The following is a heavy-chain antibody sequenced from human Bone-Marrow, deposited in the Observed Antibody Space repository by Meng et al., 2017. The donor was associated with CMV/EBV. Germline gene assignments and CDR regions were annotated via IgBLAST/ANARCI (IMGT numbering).Heavy chain of an antibody. CDR3: ARDSEGYDSSGRSPYYFYY. CDR2: ISYDGSNK. J-gene: IGHJ4*02. Sequence: RGSLRLSCAASGFKFNTYAMHWVRQAPGKGLEWVAVISYDGSNKYFADSVKGRFTISRDNSKNKMYLQMHSLRSEDTAVYYCARDSEGYDSSGRSPYYFYYWGRGTLVTVSS. V-gene: IGHV3-30-3*01. CDR1: GFKFNTYA. D-gene: IGHD3-22*01.